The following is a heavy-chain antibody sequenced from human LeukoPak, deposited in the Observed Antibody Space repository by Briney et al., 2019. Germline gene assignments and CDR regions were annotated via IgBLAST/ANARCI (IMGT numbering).Heavy chain of an antibody. V-gene: IGHV1-46*01. CDR3: ARAMNQTAAGLYYYYGMDV. D-gene: IGHD6-13*01. Sequence: ASVKVSCKASGYTFTSYYMHWVRQAPGQGLEWMGIINPSGGSTSCAQKFQGRVTMTRDTSTSTVYMELSSLRSEDTAVYYCARAMNQTAAGLYYYYGMDVWGQGTTVTVSS. CDR2: INPSGGST. J-gene: IGHJ6*02. CDR1: GYTFTSYY.